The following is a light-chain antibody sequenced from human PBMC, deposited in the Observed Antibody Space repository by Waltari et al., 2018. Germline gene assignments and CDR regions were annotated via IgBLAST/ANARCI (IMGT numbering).Light chain of an antibody. CDR2: RAS. CDR3: QQGYSYPLT. V-gene: IGKV1-17*01. J-gene: IGKJ4*01. CDR1: QAIGHD. Sequence: DIQMTQSPSSLSASVGDTVTITCQASQAIGHDLNWYQQKPGKVPKLLIYRASSLQSGVPSRFSGSGSGTGFTLTISSLQPEDFATYYCQQGYSYPLTFGGGAKVEIK.